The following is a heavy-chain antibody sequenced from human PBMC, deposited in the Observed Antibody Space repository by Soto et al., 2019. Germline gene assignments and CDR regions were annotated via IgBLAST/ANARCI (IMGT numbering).Heavy chain of an antibody. CDR2: IWYDGSNK. V-gene: IGHV3-33*01. Sequence: GGSLRLSCAASGFTFSSYGMHWVRQAPGKGLEWVAVIWYDGSNKYYADSVKGRFTISRDNSKNTLYLQMNSLRAEDTAVYYCARDPGELLWFGELPEGDFGYFDYWGQGTLVTVSS. D-gene: IGHD3-10*01. CDR1: GFTFSSYG. J-gene: IGHJ4*02. CDR3: ARDPGELLWFGELPEGDFGYFDY.